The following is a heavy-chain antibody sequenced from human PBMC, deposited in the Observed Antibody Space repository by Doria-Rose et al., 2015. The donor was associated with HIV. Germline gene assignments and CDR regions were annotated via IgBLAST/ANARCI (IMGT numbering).Heavy chain of an antibody. CDR2: ISSTSAYI. J-gene: IGHJ4*02. Sequence: VQLVQSGGGLVRPVGSLRLSCATSGFTFSSHRINWVRQAPGKGLEWVSSISSTSAYINYADSVRGRFTISRDNARNSLYLQMDSLRAEDTAIYYCATGVTLDYWGKGTLVTVS. V-gene: IGHV3-21*01. CDR1: GFTFSSHR. CDR3: ATGVTLDY. D-gene: IGHD3-3*01.